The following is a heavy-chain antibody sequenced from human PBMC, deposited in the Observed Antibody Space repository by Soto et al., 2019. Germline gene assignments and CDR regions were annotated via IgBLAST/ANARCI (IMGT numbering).Heavy chain of an antibody. CDR1: GGSFSSGDYY. J-gene: IGHJ3*02. CDR2: IYYSGST. V-gene: IGHV4-30-4*01. D-gene: IGHD1-1*01. Sequence: PSETLSLTCTVSGGSFSSGDYYWSWIRQPPGKGLEWIGYIYYSGSTYYNPSLKSRVTISVDTSRNQFSLKLSSVTAADTAVYYCARKLTDRKNAFDIWGQGTMVTVSS. CDR3: ARKLTDRKNAFDI.